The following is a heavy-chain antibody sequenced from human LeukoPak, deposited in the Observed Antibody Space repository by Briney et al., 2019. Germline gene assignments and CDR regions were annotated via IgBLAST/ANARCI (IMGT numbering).Heavy chain of an antibody. CDR3: AREANVAGYYFDY. CDR2: IIPILGIA. Sequence: SVKVSCKASGGTFSSYAISWVRQAPGQGLEWMGRIIPILGIANYAQKFQGRVTITADKSTSTAYMELSSLRSGDTAVYYCAREANVAGYYFDYWGQGTLVTVSS. J-gene: IGHJ4*02. CDR1: GGTFSSYA. V-gene: IGHV1-69*04. D-gene: IGHD6-19*01.